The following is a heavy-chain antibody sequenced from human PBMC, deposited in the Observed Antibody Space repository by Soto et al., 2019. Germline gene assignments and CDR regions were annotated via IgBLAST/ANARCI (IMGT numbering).Heavy chain of an antibody. CDR3: AHRLIRSKYPRGGEVAFDI. J-gene: IGHJ3*02. CDR1: GFSLSTSGVG. CDR2: IYWDDDK. D-gene: IGHD2-2*01. Sequence: QITLKESGPTLVKPTQTLTLTCTFSGFSLSTSGVGVGWIRQPPGKALEWLALIYWDDDKRYSPSLKSRLTITKDTSKNQVVLTLTNMDPVDTATYYCAHRLIRSKYPRGGEVAFDIWGQGTMVTVSS. V-gene: IGHV2-5*02.